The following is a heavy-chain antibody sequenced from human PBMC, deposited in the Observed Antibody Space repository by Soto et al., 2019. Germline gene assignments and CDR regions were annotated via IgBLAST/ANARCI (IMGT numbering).Heavy chain of an antibody. CDR1: GGSISSYY. CDR2: IYYSGST. J-gene: IGHJ6*02. Sequence: PSETLSLTCTVSGGSISSYYWSWIRQPPGKGLEWIGYIYYSGSTNYNPSLKSRVTISVDTSKNQFSLKLSSVTAADTAVYYCARGIGNWGSRGGYYYYGMDVWGQGTTVTVSS. D-gene: IGHD7-27*01. CDR3: ARGIGNWGSRGGYYYYGMDV. V-gene: IGHV4-59*01.